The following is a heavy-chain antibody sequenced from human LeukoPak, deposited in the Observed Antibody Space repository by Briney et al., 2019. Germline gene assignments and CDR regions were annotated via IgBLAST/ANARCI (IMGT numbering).Heavy chain of an antibody. V-gene: IGHV1-8*03. CDR3: GRGRYCSSTSCHRGGNWFDP. D-gene: IGHD2-2*01. Sequence: ASVKVSCKASGYTFTSYDINWVRQATGQGLEWMGWMNPNSGNTGYAQKFQGRVTITRNTSITTAYMELSSLSSGDTAVYYCGRGRYCSSTSCHRGGNWFDPWGQGTLVTVSS. J-gene: IGHJ5*02. CDR1: GYTFTSYD. CDR2: MNPNSGNT.